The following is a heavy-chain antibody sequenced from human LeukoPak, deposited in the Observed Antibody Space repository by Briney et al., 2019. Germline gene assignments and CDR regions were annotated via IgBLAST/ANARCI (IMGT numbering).Heavy chain of an antibody. V-gene: IGHV1-24*01. D-gene: IGHD1-26*01. Sequence: GASVKVSCKVSGYTPTELSMNWVRQAPGKGLEWMGGFDPEDGETIYAQKFQGRVTMTEDTSTDTAYMELSSLRSEDTAVYYCATSPSGPSGYFDYWGQGTLVTVSS. CDR2: FDPEDGET. J-gene: IGHJ4*02. CDR1: GYTPTELS. CDR3: ATSPSGPSGYFDY.